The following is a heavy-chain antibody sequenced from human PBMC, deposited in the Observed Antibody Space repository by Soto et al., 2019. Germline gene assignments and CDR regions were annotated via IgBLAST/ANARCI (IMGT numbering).Heavy chain of an antibody. CDR2: ISYDGSNK. D-gene: IGHD1-26*01. CDR1: GFTFSSYG. V-gene: IGHV3-30*18. CDR3: AKPKGSGSYPDY. J-gene: IGHJ4*02. Sequence: QVQLVESGGGVVQPGRSLRLSCAASGFTFSSYGMHWVRQAPGKGLEWVAVISYDGSNKYYADSVKGRFTIYRDNSKNTLYLQMNSLRAEDTAVYYCAKPKGSGSYPDYWGQGTLVTVSS.